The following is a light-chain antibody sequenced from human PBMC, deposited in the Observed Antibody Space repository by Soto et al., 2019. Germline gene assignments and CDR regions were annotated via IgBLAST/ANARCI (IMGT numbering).Light chain of an antibody. CDR3: QQYGSSQLT. Sequence: EIVMTQSPATLSVSPGGRATLSCRASQSVSSSLAWYQHKPGQAPRLLIYGASSRATGIPDRFSGSGSGTDLTLTMSRLEPEDFAVDYCQQYGSSQLTLGGGTKVDI. CDR1: QSVSSS. J-gene: IGKJ4*01. V-gene: IGKV3-20*01. CDR2: GAS.